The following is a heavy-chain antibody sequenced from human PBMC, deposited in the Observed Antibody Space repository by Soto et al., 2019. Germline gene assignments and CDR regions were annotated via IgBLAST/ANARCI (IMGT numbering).Heavy chain of an antibody. CDR3: AKEGPITNWYFDY. J-gene: IGHJ4*02. CDR2: ISYDGNVA. Sequence: QVQLVESEGGVVQPGRSLRLSCTASGFTFSNYGMHWVRQAPGKGLEWVTVISYDGNVAYYADSVKGRFTSSRDNSKNTLYLQMPSLRTEDTAVYYCAKEGPITNWYFDYWGQGTLVTVSS. CDR1: GFTFSNYG. D-gene: IGHD1-1*01. V-gene: IGHV3-30*18.